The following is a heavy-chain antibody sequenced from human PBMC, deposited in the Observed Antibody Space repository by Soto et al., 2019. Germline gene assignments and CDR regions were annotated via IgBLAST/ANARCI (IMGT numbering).Heavy chain of an antibody. J-gene: IGHJ4*02. Sequence: EVQLVESGGGLVKPGGSLRLSCAASGFTFSSYWMSWVRQAPGKGLEWVANIKQDGSEKYYVDSVKGRFTISRDNAKNSLYLQMNSLRAEDTAVYYCARDGPRYSSSWAYWGQGTLVTVSS. CDR3: ARDGPRYSSSWAY. CDR1: GFTFSSYW. CDR2: IKQDGSEK. D-gene: IGHD6-13*01. V-gene: IGHV3-7*01.